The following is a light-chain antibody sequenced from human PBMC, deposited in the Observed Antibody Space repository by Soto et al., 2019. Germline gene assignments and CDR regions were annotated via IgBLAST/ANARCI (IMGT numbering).Light chain of an antibody. CDR3: QQYGGSPPIT. J-gene: IGKJ3*01. V-gene: IGKV3-20*01. Sequence: EIVLTQSPGTLSLSPGERATLSCRASQSVSSSYLAWYQQKPGQAPRLLLYGASSRATGIPDRFSGSGSGTGFTLTISRVESEDVAVYYCQQYGGSPPITFGPGTKVDIK. CDR2: GAS. CDR1: QSVSSSY.